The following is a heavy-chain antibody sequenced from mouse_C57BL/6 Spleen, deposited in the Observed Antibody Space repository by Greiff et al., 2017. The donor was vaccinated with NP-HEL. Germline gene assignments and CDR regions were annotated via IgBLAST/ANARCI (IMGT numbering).Heavy chain of an antibody. Sequence: QVQLQQPGAELVKPGASVKLSCKASGYTFTSYWMHWVKQRPGHGLEWIGMIHPNSGSTNYNEKFKSKATLTVDKSSSTAYMQLSSLTAEDSAVYYCARENYGYDESYAMDYWGQGTSVTVSS. CDR3: ARENYGYDESYAMDY. J-gene: IGHJ4*01. CDR2: IHPNSGST. D-gene: IGHD2-2*01. V-gene: IGHV1-64*01. CDR1: GYTFTSYW.